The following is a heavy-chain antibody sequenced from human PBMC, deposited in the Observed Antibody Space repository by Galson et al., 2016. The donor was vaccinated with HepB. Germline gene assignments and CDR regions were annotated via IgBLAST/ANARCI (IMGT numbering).Heavy chain of an antibody. Sequence: SETLSLTCAVNGSSFSGYYWSWIRQPPGKGLEWIGEINDSGSSTYIPSLKGRVSMSADTSKKQFSLTLTSVTAADTAVYYCVRSNAISQLLGEENYFDPWGQGTLVTVSS. J-gene: IGHJ5*02. CDR1: GSSFSGYY. V-gene: IGHV4-34*01. CDR3: VRSNAISQLLGEENYFDP. D-gene: IGHD2-2*01. CDR2: INDSGSS.